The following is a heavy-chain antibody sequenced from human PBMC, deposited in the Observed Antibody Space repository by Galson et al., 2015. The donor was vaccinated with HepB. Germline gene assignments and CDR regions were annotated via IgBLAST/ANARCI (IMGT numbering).Heavy chain of an antibody. CDR3: ARTNYYGPFDP. V-gene: IGHV3-66*02. D-gene: IGHD4-17*01. J-gene: IGHJ5*02. CDR1: GFTVSSNY. Sequence: SLRLACAASGFTVSSNYMSWVRQAPGKGLEWVSVIYSGGSTYYADSVKGRFTISRDNSKNTLYLQMNSLRAEDTAVYYCARTNYYGPFDPWGQGTLVTVSS. CDR2: IYSGGST.